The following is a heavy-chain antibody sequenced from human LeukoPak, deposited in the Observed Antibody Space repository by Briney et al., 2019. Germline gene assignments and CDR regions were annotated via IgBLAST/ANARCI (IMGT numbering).Heavy chain of an antibody. CDR2: INPNSGGT. V-gene: IGHV1-2*02. D-gene: IGHD6-19*01. J-gene: IGHJ5*02. CDR3: ARDIRSGWYANVEGWFDP. Sequence: ASVKVSCKASGYTFTGYYMHWVRQAPGQGLEWMGWINPNSGGTNYAQKFQGRVTMTRDTSISTAYMELSRLRSDDTAVYYCARDIRSGWYANVEGWFDPWGQGTLVTVSS. CDR1: GYTFTGYY.